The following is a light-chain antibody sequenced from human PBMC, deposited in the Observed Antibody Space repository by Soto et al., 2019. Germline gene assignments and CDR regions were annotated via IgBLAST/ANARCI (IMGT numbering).Light chain of an antibody. V-gene: IGLV2-14*01. J-gene: IGLJ3*02. CDR3: SSYTSSSTWV. CDR1: SSDVGGYNY. CDR2: DVS. Sequence: QSALTQPASVSGSPGQSITISCTGTSSDVGGYNYVSWYQQHPGKAPKLMIYDVSNRPSGVSNRFSGSKSGNTASLTISGLQAEDEADYYCSSYTSSSTWVFGGGPKLTAL.